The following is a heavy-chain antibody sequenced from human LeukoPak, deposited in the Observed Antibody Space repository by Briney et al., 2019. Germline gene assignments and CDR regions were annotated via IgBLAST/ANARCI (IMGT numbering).Heavy chain of an antibody. CDR1: GFTFSSYA. Sequence: PGGSLRLSCAASGFTFSSYAMSWVRQAPGKGLEWVSAISGSGGSTYYADSVKGRSTISRDNSKNTLYLQMNSLRAEDTAVYYCAARLGYCTNGVCPTATDYWGQGTLVTVSS. CDR2: ISGSGGST. J-gene: IGHJ4*02. D-gene: IGHD2-8*01. CDR3: AARLGYCTNGVCPTATDY. V-gene: IGHV3-23*01.